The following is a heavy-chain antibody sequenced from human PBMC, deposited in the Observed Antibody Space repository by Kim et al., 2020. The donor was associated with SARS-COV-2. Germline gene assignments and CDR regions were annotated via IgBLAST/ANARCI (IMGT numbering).Heavy chain of an antibody. D-gene: IGHD6-19*01. Sequence: QKFQGRVTITRDTSASTAYMALSSLRSEDTAVYYCARDSSLSSGWQKKDYWGQGTLVTVSS. CDR3: ARDSSLSSGWQKKDY. V-gene: IGHV1-3*01. J-gene: IGHJ4*02.